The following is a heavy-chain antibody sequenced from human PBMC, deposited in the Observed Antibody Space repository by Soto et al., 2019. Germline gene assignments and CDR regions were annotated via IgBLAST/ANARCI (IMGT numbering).Heavy chain of an antibody. CDR1: GFTFSNAW. J-gene: IGHJ3*02. D-gene: IGHD6-13*01. CDR3: TTAGGVGGYSSFGDGFDI. V-gene: IGHV3-15*01. CDR2: IKSKTDGGTT. Sequence: GGSLRLSCAASGFTFSNAWMSWVRQAPGKGLEWVGRIKSKTDGGTTDYAAPVKGRFTISRDDSKNTLYLQMNSLKTEDTAVYYCTTAGGVGGYSSFGDGFDIWGQGTMVTVSS.